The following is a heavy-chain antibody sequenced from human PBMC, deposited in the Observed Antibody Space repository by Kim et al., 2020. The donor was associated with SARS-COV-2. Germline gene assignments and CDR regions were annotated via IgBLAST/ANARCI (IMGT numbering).Heavy chain of an antibody. Sequence: SETLSLTCAVYGGSFSGYYWSWIRQPPGKGLEWIGEINHSGSTNYNPSLKSRVTISVDTSKNQFSLKLSSVTAADTAVYYCARGGHYYDSSGYYYRSYY. D-gene: IGHD3-22*01. J-gene: IGHJ6*01. CDR2: INHSGST. V-gene: IGHV4-34*01. CDR1: GGSFSGYY. CDR3: ARGGHYYDSSGYYYRSYY.